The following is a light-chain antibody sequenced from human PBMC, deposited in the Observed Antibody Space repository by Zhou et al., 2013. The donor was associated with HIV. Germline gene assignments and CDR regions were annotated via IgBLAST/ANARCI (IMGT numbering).Light chain of an antibody. CDR3: QQADSFPSGVT. Sequence: DIQMTQSPSSVSASVGDRVTITCRASQDISNWLAWYQQKPGKAPKLLIYAASSLHSGVPSRFSGSGSGTDFTLTISSLQPEXFATYYCQQADSFPSGVTFGPGTKVDIK. J-gene: IGKJ3*01. V-gene: IGKV1-12*02. CDR1: QDISNW. CDR2: AAS.